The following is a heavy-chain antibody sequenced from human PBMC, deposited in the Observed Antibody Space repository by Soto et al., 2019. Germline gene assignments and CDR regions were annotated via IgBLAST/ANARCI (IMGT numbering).Heavy chain of an antibody. CDR2: INHSGST. CDR3: ARGAFYGDYTVEGYFDY. D-gene: IGHD4-17*01. Sequence: LVTLSLPCAVFGGALIGFYWRWIPQPPEKGLEWIGEINHSGSTNYNPSLKSRVTISVDTSKNQFSLKLSSVTAEDTAVYYCARGAFYGDYTVEGYFDYWGQGTLVTVSS. V-gene: IGHV4-34*01. CDR1: GGALIGFY. J-gene: IGHJ4*02.